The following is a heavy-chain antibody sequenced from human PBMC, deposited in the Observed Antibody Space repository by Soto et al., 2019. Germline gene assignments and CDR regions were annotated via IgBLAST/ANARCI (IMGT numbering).Heavy chain of an antibody. Sequence: GSLRLSCAASGFTFSSYAMSWVRQAPGKGLEWVSAISGSGGSTYYADSVKGRFTISRDNSKNTLYLQMNSLRAEDTAVYYCAKYSQFWSGYLGADYYYYYMDVWGKGTTVTVSS. V-gene: IGHV3-23*01. CDR3: AKYSQFWSGYLGADYYYYYMDV. D-gene: IGHD3-3*01. J-gene: IGHJ6*03. CDR1: GFTFSSYA. CDR2: ISGSGGST.